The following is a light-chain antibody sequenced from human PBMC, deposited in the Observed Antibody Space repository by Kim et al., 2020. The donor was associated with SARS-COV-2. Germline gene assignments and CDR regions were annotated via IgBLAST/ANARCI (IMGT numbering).Light chain of an antibody. CDR3: QSYDSSLSWV. CDR1: RSNIGAGYD. V-gene: IGLV1-40*01. CDR2: GNS. Sequence: GQRVTISCTGSRSNIGAGYDVHWYQQLPGTAPKLLIYGNSNRPSGVPDRFSGSKSGTSASLAITGLQAEDEADYYCQSYDSSLSWVFGGGTQLTVL. J-gene: IGLJ3*02.